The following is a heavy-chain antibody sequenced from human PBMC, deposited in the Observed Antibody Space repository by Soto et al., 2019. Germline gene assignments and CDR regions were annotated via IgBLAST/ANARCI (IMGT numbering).Heavy chain of an antibody. CDR1: GDTFSNYV. J-gene: IGHJ3*01. Sequence: QVRLVQYGAEGRKPGSSVRVSCESSGDTFSNYVMSWVRQAPGQGLEWMGGFAPISGSPDYSENFQGRITITEATSTRKSYMEMSSLTSDDPAVYYCARIGVGSSRWGQGTLVTVSS. CDR2: FAPISGSP. D-gene: IGHD1-26*01. CDR3: ARIGVGSSR. V-gene: IGHV1-69*06.